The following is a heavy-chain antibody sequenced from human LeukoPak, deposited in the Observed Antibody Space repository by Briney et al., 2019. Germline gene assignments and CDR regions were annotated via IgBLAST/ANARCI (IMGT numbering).Heavy chain of an antibody. CDR3: ATYLDV. J-gene: IGHJ6*03. V-gene: IGHV3-33*01. Sequence: GRSLRLSCAASGFTFSSYGMHWVRQAPGKGLEWVAVVWYDESLKYYADSVKGRFTISRDNSKNTLFLQLNSLRAEDTAVYYCATYLDVWGTGTTVIVSS. CDR2: VWYDESLK. CDR1: GFTFSSYG.